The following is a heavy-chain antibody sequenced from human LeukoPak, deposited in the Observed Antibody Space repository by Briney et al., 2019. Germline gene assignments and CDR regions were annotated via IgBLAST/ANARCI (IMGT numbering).Heavy chain of an antibody. J-gene: IGHJ6*03. D-gene: IGHD5-18*01. V-gene: IGHV3-23*01. CDR3: ARVARGYSYGFYYYYMDV. CDR1: GFSLSSYA. Sequence: GGSLRLSCAASGFSLSSYAMSWVRQAPGKGLEWVSAISSTDAGTYHADSVRGRFTISRDSSKNTLYLQMNSLRAEDTAVYYCARVARGYSYGFYYYYMDVWGKGITVTVSS. CDR2: ISSTDAGT.